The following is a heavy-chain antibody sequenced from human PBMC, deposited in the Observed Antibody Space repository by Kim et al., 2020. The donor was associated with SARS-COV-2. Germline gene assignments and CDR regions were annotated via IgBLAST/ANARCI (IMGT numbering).Heavy chain of an antibody. D-gene: IGHD6-13*01. CDR3: ARGLAAAVQGSLDY. V-gene: IGHV4-34*01. J-gene: IGHJ4*02. CDR2: INHSGST. Sequence: SETLSLTCAVYGGSFSGYYWSWIRQPPGKGLEWIGEINHSGSTNYNPPLKSRVTISVDTSKNQFSLKLSSVTAADTAVYYCARGLAAAVQGSLDYWGQGTLVTVSS. CDR1: GGSFSGYY.